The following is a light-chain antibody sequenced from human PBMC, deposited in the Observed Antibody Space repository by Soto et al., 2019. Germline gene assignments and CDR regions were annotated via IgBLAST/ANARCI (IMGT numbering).Light chain of an antibody. J-gene: IGKJ2*01. CDR3: QQDGSSPMYT. V-gene: IGKV3-20*01. Sequence: EIVLTQSPGTLSLSPGERATLSCRASQSVSSSYLAGYQQKPGQAPRLLIYGASSRATGIPDRFSGSGSGTDFTLTISRLEPEDFAVYYCQQDGSSPMYTFGQGTKLEIK. CDR2: GAS. CDR1: QSVSSSY.